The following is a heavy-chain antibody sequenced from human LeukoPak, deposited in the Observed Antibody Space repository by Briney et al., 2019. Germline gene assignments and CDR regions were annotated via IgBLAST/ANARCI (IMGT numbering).Heavy chain of an antibody. J-gene: IGHJ6*02. CDR2: VSYDGSNK. Sequence: TGGSLRLSCAASGFTFSSYAMHWVRQAPGKGLEWVAVVSYDGSNKYYADSVKGRFTISRDNSKNTLYLQMNSLRSDDTAVYYCARELGGSYNTNYYYYYGMDVWGQGTTVTVSS. D-gene: IGHD1-26*01. V-gene: IGHV3-30-3*01. CDR3: ARELGGSYNTNYYYYYGMDV. CDR1: GFTFSSYA.